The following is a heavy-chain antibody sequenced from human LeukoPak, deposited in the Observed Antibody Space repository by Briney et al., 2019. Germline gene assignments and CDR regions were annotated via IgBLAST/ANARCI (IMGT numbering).Heavy chain of an antibody. D-gene: IGHD7-27*01. CDR1: GFTFSNYA. J-gene: IGHJ4*02. V-gene: IGHV3-23*01. CDR2: ISGDSGGT. CDR3: AKVAILGYYFDY. Sequence: PGGSLRLSCAASGFTFSNYAMTWVRQAPGQGLEWVSVISGDSGGTYYADSVKGRFTISRDNLRSTVFLQMNSLRVDDTAVYYCAKVAILGYYFDYWGQGTLVTVSS.